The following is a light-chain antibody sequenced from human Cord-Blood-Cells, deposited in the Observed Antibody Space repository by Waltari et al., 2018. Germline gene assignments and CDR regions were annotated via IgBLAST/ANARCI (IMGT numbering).Light chain of an antibody. Sequence: EIVMTQSPATLSVSPGERATLSCRASQSVSSNLAWYQQKPGQAPRRLIYGASTRATGIPARFRCSGSGTEFTLTISSLQSEDFAVYYCQQYNNWPPYTFGQGTKLEIK. CDR1: QSVSSN. V-gene: IGKV3-15*01. J-gene: IGKJ2*01. CDR3: QQYNNWPPYT. CDR2: GAS.